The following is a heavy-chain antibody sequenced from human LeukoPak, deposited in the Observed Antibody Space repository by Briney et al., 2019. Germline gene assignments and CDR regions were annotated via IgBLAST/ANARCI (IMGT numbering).Heavy chain of an antibody. CDR1: GYTFTTYN. Sequence: ASVKVSCKASGYTFTTYNINWVRQAPGLGLEWMGWISAYNGNTNYAQKLQGRVTMTTDTSTSTAYMELRSLRSDDTAVYYCARSSSVTIPGYYFDYWGQGTLVTVSS. D-gene: IGHD2-21*01. J-gene: IGHJ4*02. CDR2: ISAYNGNT. V-gene: IGHV1-18*01. CDR3: ARSSSVTIPGYYFDY.